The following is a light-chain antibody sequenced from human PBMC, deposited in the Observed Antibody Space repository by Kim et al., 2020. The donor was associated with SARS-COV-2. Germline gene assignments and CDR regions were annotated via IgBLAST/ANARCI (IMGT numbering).Light chain of an antibody. CDR1: NIGRKS. Sequence: SYELTQPPSVSVAPGKTARINFGGNNIGRKSVHWYQQKPGQAPVLVVYDVSDRPSAIPERLSGSNSVDMATLTISGVEAGDESDYYCHLWGRSSDVFGTG. CDR2: DVS. CDR3: HLWGRSSDV. V-gene: IGLV3-21*03. J-gene: IGLJ1*01.